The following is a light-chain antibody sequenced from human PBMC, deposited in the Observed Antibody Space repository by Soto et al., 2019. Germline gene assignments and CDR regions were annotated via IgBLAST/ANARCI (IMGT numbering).Light chain of an antibody. CDR3: QQYSEWNSLT. CDR2: DAS. Sequence: EVVMTQSPATLSVSLGERATLSCRASQSVGSHLAWYQQKPGQAPRLLIYDASTRATGIPARFSGSGSGTEFSFIITSLQSEDLAVYSCQQYSEWNSLTFGGGTKVDIK. J-gene: IGKJ4*01. CDR1: QSVGSH. V-gene: IGKV3-15*01.